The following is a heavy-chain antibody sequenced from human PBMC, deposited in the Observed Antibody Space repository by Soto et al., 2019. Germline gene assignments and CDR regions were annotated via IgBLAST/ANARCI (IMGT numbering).Heavy chain of an antibody. D-gene: IGHD2-15*01. J-gene: IGHJ4*02. CDR2: INHSGST. V-gene: IGHV4-34*01. CDR3: ARTGYCSGGSCYSRRRSFDY. CDR1: GGSFSGYY. Sequence: QVQLQQWGAGLLKPSETLSLTCAVYGGSFSGYYWSWIRQPPGKGLEWIGEINHSGSTNYNPSLTSRVTRSVDTSKNQFSLTLSSVTAADTAVYYCARTGYCSGGSCYSRRRSFDYWGQGTLVTVSS.